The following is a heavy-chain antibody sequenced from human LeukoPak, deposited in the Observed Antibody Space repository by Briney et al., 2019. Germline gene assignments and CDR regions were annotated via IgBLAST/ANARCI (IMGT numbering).Heavy chain of an antibody. Sequence: ASVKVSCKASGYTFTGYYIHWVRQAPGQGLEWMGWINPNSGGTNYAQKFQGRVTMTRDTSISTAYMDLSRLRSDDTAVYYCARDPGNKGWYYYGSGSSGGFDYWGQATLVTVSS. J-gene: IGHJ4*02. CDR2: INPNSGGT. V-gene: IGHV1-2*02. D-gene: IGHD3-10*01. CDR1: GYTFTGYY. CDR3: ARDPGNKGWYYYGSGSSGGFDY.